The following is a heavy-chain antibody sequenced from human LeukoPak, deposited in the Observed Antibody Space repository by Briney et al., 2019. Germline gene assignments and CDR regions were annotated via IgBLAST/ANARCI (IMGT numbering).Heavy chain of an antibody. J-gene: IGHJ5*02. CDR3: ATGFSCAS. Sequence: GGSLRLSCAASGFTFSSYWMHWVRQGPGKGLVWVSRINSDGSSATYADSVKGRFTISRDNAKNSLYLQMNSLRAEDTAVYYCATGFSCASWGQGTLVTVSS. D-gene: IGHD2-15*01. CDR1: GFTFSSYW. CDR2: INSDGSSA. V-gene: IGHV3-74*01.